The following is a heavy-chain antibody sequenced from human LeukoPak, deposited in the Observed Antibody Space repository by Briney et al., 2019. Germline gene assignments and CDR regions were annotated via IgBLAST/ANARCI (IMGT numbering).Heavy chain of an antibody. D-gene: IGHD3-22*01. CDR1: GGSISSSSYY. Sequence: SETLSLTCTVSGGSISSSSYYWGWIRQPPGKGLEWIGSIYYSGSTYYNPSLKSRVTISVDTSKNQFSLKLSSVTAADTAVYYCARGPGSGYPVDYWGQGTLVTVSS. V-gene: IGHV4-39*01. J-gene: IGHJ4*02. CDR2: IYYSGST. CDR3: ARGPGSGYPVDY.